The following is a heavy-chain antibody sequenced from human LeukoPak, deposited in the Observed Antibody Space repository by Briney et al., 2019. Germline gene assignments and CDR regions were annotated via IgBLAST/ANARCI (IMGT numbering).Heavy chain of an antibody. J-gene: IGHJ3*02. Sequence: ASETLSLTCAVSGYSISSGYYWGWIRQPPGKGLEWIGSIYHSGSTYYNPSLKSRVTISVDTSKNQFSLKLSSVTAADTAVYYCARDRYYDILTGYYIKDAFDIWGQGTMVTVSS. D-gene: IGHD3-9*01. CDR2: IYHSGST. V-gene: IGHV4-38-2*02. CDR1: GYSISSGYY. CDR3: ARDRYYDILTGYYIKDAFDI.